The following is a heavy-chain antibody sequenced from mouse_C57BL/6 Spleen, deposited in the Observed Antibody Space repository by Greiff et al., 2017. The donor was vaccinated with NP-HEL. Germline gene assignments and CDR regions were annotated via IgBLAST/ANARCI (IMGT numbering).Heavy chain of an antibody. V-gene: IGHV5-17*01. J-gene: IGHJ2*01. CDR2: ISSGSSTI. Sequence: EVKVVESGGGLVKPGGSLKLSCAASGFTFSDYGMHWVRQAPEKGLEWVAYISSGSSTIYYADTVKGRFTISRDNAKNTLFLQMTSLRSEDTAMYYCARLRRDYFDYWGQGTTLTVSS. CDR3: ARLRRDYFDY. D-gene: IGHD2-4*01. CDR1: GFTFSDYG.